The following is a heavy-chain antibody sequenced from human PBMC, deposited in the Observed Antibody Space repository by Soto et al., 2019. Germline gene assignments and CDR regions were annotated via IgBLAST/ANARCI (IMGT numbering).Heavy chain of an antibody. CDR3: ARDPYYDFWSASYGMDV. CDR1: GFTFSDYY. V-gene: IGHV3-11*01. Sequence: GGSLRLSCAASGFTFSDYYMSWIRQAPGKGLEWVSYISSSGSTIYYADSVKGRFTISRDNAKNSLYLQMNSLRAEDTAVYYCARDPYYDFWSASYGMDVWGQGTTVTVSS. CDR2: ISSSGSTI. J-gene: IGHJ6*02. D-gene: IGHD3-3*01.